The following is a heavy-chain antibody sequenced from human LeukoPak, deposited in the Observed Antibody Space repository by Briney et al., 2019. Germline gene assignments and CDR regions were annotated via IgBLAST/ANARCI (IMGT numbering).Heavy chain of an antibody. D-gene: IGHD6-13*01. CDR1: GFTFDDYA. Sequence: GGSLRLSCAASGFTFDDYAMHWVRQAPGKGLEWVSGISWNSGSIGYADSVKGRFTISRDNAKNSLYLQMNSLRAEDMALYYCAKDIGSWSYGRVYDAFDIWGQGTMVTVSS. V-gene: IGHV3-9*03. CDR2: ISWNSGSI. J-gene: IGHJ3*02. CDR3: AKDIGSWSYGRVYDAFDI.